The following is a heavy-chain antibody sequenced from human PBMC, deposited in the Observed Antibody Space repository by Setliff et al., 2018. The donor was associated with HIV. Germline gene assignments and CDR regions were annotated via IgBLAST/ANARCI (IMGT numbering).Heavy chain of an antibody. D-gene: IGHD3-10*01. CDR3: ARAPKRVYYYGSATYLHDAFDI. CDR2: IIPIFGTA. J-gene: IGHJ3*02. V-gene: IGHV1-69*13. Sequence: SVKVSCKASGGTFSSNAISWVRQAPGQGLEWMGGIIPIFGTANYAQKFQGRVTITADESTSTVYMELSSLRSEDTAVYYCARAPKRVYYYGSATYLHDAFDIWGQGTMVTVSS. CDR1: GGTFSSNA.